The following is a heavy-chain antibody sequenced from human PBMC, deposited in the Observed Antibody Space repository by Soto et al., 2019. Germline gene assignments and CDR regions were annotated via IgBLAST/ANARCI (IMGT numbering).Heavy chain of an antibody. CDR3: ARGGGLSSISAPDQ. Sequence: GGSLRLSCAASGFTFSSYGMHWVRQAPGKGLEWVALIWYDGSNKNYADSVKGRFTISRDDSKNTLYLQMNSLRAEDTAVYYCARGGGLSSISAPDQWGQGALVTVSS. CDR2: IWYDGSNK. CDR1: GFTFSSYG. J-gene: IGHJ4*02. V-gene: IGHV3-33*01. D-gene: IGHD6-6*01.